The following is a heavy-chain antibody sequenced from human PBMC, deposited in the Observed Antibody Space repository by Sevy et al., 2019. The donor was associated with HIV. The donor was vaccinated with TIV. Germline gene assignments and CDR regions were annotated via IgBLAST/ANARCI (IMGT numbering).Heavy chain of an antibody. J-gene: IGHJ6*02. CDR2: IRYKGSDK. D-gene: IGHD6-19*01. V-gene: IGHV3-30*02. CDR1: GFIFSSFG. CDR3: AKDYSSGWYGYYYGMDV. Sequence: GGSLRLSCAASGFIFSSFGMHWVRQAPGKVLEWVAFIRYKGSDKYYADAVKGRYTISRDNSKNTVYLQMSSLRAEDTAVYYCAKDYSSGWYGYYYGMDVRGQGTTVTVSS.